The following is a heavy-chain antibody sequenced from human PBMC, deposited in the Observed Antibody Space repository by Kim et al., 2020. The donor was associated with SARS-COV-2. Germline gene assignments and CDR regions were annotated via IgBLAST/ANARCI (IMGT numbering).Heavy chain of an antibody. CDR3: ARGEGTDCSSTSCPPRIAAAGTHHFDY. CDR1: GGTFSSYA. CDR2: IIPIFGTA. Sequence: SVKVSCKASGGTFSSYAISWVRQAPGQGLEWMGGIIPIFGTANYAQKFQGRVTITADESTSKAYMELSRPRSEDTAVYYCARGEGTDCSSTSCPPRIAAAGTHHFDYWGQGTLVTVSS. V-gene: IGHV1-69*13. D-gene: IGHD2-2*01. J-gene: IGHJ4*02.